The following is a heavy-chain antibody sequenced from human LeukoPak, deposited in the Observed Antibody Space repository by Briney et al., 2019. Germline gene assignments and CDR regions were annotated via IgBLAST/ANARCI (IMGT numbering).Heavy chain of an antibody. CDR1: GFPVNKYE. CDR3: VRGRLLRSTKYFDY. V-gene: IGHV3-48*03. CDR2: IAAGATST. J-gene: IGHJ4*02. D-gene: IGHD2-21*02. Sequence: GGSLRLSCAASGFPVNKYEMHWVRQAPGKGLEWVSYIAAGATSTNYADSVWGRFTLSRDNAQNSVHLQMNSLRDEDTAVYYCVRGRLLRSTKYFDYWGQGALVTVSS.